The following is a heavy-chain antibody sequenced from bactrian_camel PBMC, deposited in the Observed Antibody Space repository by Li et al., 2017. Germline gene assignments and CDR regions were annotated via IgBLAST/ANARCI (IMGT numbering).Heavy chain of an antibody. J-gene: IGHJ4*01. D-gene: IGHD1*01. CDR1: GYTYSGHC. V-gene: IGHV3S6*01. Sequence: HVQLVESGGGSVQAGGSLRLSCAFSGYTYSGHCMGWFRQAPGKEREGVAIIIDDHSPTYADSVKGRFTISRDKTQNILYLQMNDLNPDDTGMYTCASSRYVGLCSLRHRFPYLGQGTQVTVS. CDR2: IIDDHSPT.